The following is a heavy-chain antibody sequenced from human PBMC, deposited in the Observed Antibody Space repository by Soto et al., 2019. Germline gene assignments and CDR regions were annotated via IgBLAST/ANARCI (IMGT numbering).Heavy chain of an antibody. D-gene: IGHD3-22*01. V-gene: IGHV3-11*01. CDR3: ARDPRQSSTYYYPAFDI. CDR2: ISGSGRTI. CDR1: GFTFSDYY. Sequence: GGSLRLSCAASGFTFSDYYMSWIRQAPGKGLEWVSYISGSGRTIYYADSVKGRFTVSRDNAKNSLYLQMNSLRAEDTAVYYCARDPRQSSTYYYPAFDIWGQGTMVTVSS. J-gene: IGHJ3*02.